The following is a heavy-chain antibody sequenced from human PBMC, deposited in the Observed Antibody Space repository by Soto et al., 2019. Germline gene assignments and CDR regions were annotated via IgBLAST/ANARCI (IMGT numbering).Heavy chain of an antibody. D-gene: IGHD1-26*01. Sequence: PGGSLRLSCAASGFTFGSYAMSWVRQAPGKGLEWVSAISGSGGSTYYADSVKGRFTISRDNSKNTLYLQMNSLRAEDTAVYYCAKAPKYSGSYLSDYWGQGTLVTVSS. CDR2: ISGSGGST. CDR1: GFTFGSYA. J-gene: IGHJ4*02. V-gene: IGHV3-23*01. CDR3: AKAPKYSGSYLSDY.